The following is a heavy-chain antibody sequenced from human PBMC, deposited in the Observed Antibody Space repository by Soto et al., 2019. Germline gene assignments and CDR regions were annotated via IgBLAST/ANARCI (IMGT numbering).Heavy chain of an antibody. CDR2: INPSGGST. Sequence: QVQLVQSGAEVKKPGASVKVSCKASGYTFTSYYIHWVRQAPGQGLEWMGIINPSGGSTSSAQKSRGRGTIARDTSTSTVYMELSSLRSEDTAVYYYARDANVGLTYHYYGMDVWGHGTSVTVS. CDR3: ARDANVGLTYHYYGMDV. CDR1: GYTFTSYY. J-gene: IGHJ6*02. V-gene: IGHV1-46*01.